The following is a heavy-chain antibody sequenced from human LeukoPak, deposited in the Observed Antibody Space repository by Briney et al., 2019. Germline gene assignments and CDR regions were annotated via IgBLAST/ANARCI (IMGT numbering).Heavy chain of an antibody. CDR2: IYYSGTT. Sequence: PSQTLSLTCTVSGGSISSGDYYWSWIRQPPGKGLEWIGYIYYSGTTYYNPSLESRVTISLDTSKNLFSLKLSSVTAADTAVYYCAREVLRGDELVGWFDPWGQGTLVTASS. CDR1: GGSISSGDYY. CDR3: AREVLRGDELVGWFDP. V-gene: IGHV4-30-4*01. D-gene: IGHD3-10*01. J-gene: IGHJ5*02.